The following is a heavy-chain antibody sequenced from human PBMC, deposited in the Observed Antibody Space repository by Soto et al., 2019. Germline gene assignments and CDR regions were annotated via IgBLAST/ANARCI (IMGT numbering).Heavy chain of an antibody. CDR2: ISAYNGNT. Sequence: ASVKVSCKASGYTFTSYGISWVRQAPGQGLEWMGWISAYNGNTNYAQKLQGRVTMTTATSTSTAYMELRSLRSDDTAVYYCARESKGYSNWNYFDYWGQGTLVTVSS. D-gene: IGHD4-4*01. CDR1: GYTFTSYG. J-gene: IGHJ4*02. CDR3: ARESKGYSNWNYFDY. V-gene: IGHV1-18*01.